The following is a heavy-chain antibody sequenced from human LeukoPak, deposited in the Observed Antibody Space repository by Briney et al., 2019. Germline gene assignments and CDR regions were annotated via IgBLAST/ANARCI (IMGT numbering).Heavy chain of an antibody. CDR1: GFTFSSYW. Sequence: PVGSLRLSCAASGFTFSSYWMHWVRQAPGKGLVWVSRINSDGSSTSYAESVKGRFTISRDNAKNTLYLQMNSLRAEDTAVYYCARAGANLRSSGYLYWGQGTLVTVSS. V-gene: IGHV3-74*01. CDR3: ARAGANLRSSGYLY. D-gene: IGHD3-22*01. CDR2: INSDGSST. J-gene: IGHJ4*02.